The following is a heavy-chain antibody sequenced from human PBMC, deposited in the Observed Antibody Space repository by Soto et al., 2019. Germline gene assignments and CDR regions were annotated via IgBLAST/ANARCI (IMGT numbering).Heavy chain of an antibody. CDR3: ARGKYCSSTSCYTPVL. J-gene: IGHJ3*01. CDR1: GGTFSSYA. CDR2: IIPIFGTA. D-gene: IGHD2-2*02. Sequence: QVQLVQSGAEVQKPGSSVKVSCKASGGTFSSYAISWVRQAPGQGLEWMGGIIPIFGTANYAQKFQGRVTITADESTSTAYMELSSLRSEDTAVYYCARGKYCSSTSCYTPVLWGQGTMVTVSS. V-gene: IGHV1-69*01.